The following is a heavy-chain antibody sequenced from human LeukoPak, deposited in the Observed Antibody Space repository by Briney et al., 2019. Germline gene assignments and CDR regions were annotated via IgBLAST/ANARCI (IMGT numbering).Heavy chain of an antibody. Sequence: ASVKVSCKASGYTFTSYGISWVRQAPGQGLEWMGWISAYNGNTNYAQKLQGRVTMTTDTSTSTAYMELRSLRSDGTAVYYCARDIRITMVRGVITPFGYWGQGTLVTVSS. CDR1: GYTFTSYG. V-gene: IGHV1-18*01. J-gene: IGHJ4*02. CDR2: ISAYNGNT. CDR3: ARDIRITMVRGVITPFGY. D-gene: IGHD3-10*01.